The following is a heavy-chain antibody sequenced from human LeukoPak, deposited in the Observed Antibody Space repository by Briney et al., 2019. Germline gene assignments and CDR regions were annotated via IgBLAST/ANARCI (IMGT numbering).Heavy chain of an antibody. CDR1: GFTFSSYA. CDR2: ISYDGSNK. CDR3: ARDRYCSGGSCRNFDY. J-gene: IGHJ4*02. D-gene: IGHD2-15*01. V-gene: IGHV3-30*04. Sequence: GGSLRLSCAGSGFTFSSYAMHGVRQAPGKGLEWVAVISYDGSNKYYADYMKGRFTISREDSKNTMYLQMNSLRAEDTAVYYCARDRYCSGGSCRNFDYWGQGTLVTVSS.